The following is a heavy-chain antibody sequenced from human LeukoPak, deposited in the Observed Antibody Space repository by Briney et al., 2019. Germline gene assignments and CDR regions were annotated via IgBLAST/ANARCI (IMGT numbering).Heavy chain of an antibody. CDR2: ISFDGSTK. D-gene: IGHD3-22*01. Sequence: GGSLRLSCAASGFTFNSYAMHWVRQAPGKGLEWVAVISFDGSTKYYADSVKGRFTISRDNAKNSLYLQMNSLRAEDTAVYYCARDLKRRVYYDSSGSDDAFDIWGQGTMVTVSS. CDR1: GFTFNSYA. CDR3: ARDLKRRVYYDSSGSDDAFDI. V-gene: IGHV3-30-3*01. J-gene: IGHJ3*02.